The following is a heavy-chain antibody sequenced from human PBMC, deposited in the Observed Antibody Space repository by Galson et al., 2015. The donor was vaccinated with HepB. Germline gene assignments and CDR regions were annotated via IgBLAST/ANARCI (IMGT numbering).Heavy chain of an antibody. J-gene: IGHJ3*02. CDR2: TYYKSKWYN. CDR3: ATSPQLDEDFDAFDI. CDR1: GDSVSSNSAA. Sequence: CAISGDSVSSNSAAWNWIRQSPSRGLEWLGRTYYKSKWYNDYAVSVKSRITINPDTSKNQFSLQLNSVTPEDTAVYYCATSPQLDEDFDAFDIWGPGTMVTVSS. V-gene: IGHV6-1*01. D-gene: IGHD1-1*01.